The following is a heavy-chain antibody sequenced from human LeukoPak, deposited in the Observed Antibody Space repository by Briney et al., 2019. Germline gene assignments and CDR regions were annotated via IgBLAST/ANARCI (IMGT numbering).Heavy chain of an antibody. CDR2: IYHSGST. CDR1: GYSISSGYY. Sequence: KPSETLSLTYAVSGYSISSGYYWGWIRQPPGKGLEWIGSIYHSGSTYYNPSLKSRVTISLDTSKNQFSLKLSSVTAADTAVYYCARSYGSSWYKAHWGQGTLVTVSS. D-gene: IGHD6-13*01. J-gene: IGHJ4*02. CDR3: ARSYGSSWYKAH. V-gene: IGHV4-38-2*01.